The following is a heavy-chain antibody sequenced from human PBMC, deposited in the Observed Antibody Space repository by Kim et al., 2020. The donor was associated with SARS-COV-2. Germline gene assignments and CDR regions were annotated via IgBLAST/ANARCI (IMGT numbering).Heavy chain of an antibody. CDR2: ITTYNGNT. V-gene: IGHV1-18*04. CDR3: ARDTLRKSGYCSGGSCYVYYGMDV. CDR1: GYTFTNYG. Sequence: VSCKASGYTFTNYGLSWVRQAPGQGLEWMGWITTYNGNTNYAQKLQDRVTLTADTSTNTAYMELTSLRSDDTAVYYCARDTLRKSGYCSGGSCYVYYGMDVWGQGTAVTVSS. J-gene: IGHJ6*02. D-gene: IGHD2-15*01.